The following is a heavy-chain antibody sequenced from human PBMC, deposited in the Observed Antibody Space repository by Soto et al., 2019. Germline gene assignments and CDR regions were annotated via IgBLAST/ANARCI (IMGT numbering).Heavy chain of an antibody. CDR1: GFTFSSYA. J-gene: IGHJ2*01. CDR3: ARAKPVAGPPFYWYFDL. D-gene: IGHD6-19*01. CDR2: ISYDGSNK. V-gene: IGHV3-30-3*01. Sequence: QVQLVESGGGVVQPGRSLRLSCAASGFTFSSYAMHWVRQAPGKGLEWVAVISYDGSNKYYADPVKGRSTISRDNSKNTLYLHMNSLRAEDTAVYYCARAKPVAGPPFYWYFDLWGRGTLVTVSS.